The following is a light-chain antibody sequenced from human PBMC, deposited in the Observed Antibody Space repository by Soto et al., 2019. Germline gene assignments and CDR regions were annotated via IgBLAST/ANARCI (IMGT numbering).Light chain of an antibody. J-gene: IGKJ2*01. V-gene: IGKV1-39*01. CDR2: AAS. CDR3: QQSSSLPYT. CDR1: QSVGSL. Sequence: DIQMTQSPSSLSASVGDRVTITCRASQSVGSLLNWFQQKPGKAPKLLIYAASTLQSGAPSRFSGSGAVTDFTLIISSLQPEDFATYCCQQSSSLPYTFGQGTKVEI.